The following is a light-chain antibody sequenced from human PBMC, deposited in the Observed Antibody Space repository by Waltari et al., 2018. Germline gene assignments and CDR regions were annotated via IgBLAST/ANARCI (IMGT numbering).Light chain of an antibody. CDR3: QQSYRDTPRT. CDR2: AAS. Sequence: DILMTQSPSSLSASVGDSVTITCRTSQDINLHLNWYQQRPGEAPNLLIYAASSLQRGVPSRFSGSGSGTDFTLTISSLQPEDFATYYCQQSYRDTPRTFGQGTRVEIK. CDR1: QDINLH. J-gene: IGKJ1*01. V-gene: IGKV1-39*01.